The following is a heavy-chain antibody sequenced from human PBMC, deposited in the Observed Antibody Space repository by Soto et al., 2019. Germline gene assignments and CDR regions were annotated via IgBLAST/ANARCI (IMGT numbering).Heavy chain of an antibody. Sequence: PTLVNPTQTLTLTCTFSGFSFTTAGVAVGWIRQTPGGALEWLTLIYYNDDRRFSPSLKTRLTITGDTSKNQVVLSLTNVDPGDTATYFCAHSDGGYEIIYFDFWGQGIPVTVSS. D-gene: IGHD5-12*01. J-gene: IGHJ4*02. CDR2: IYYNDDR. CDR1: GFSFTTAGVA. CDR3: AHSDGGYEIIYFDF. V-gene: IGHV2-5*01.